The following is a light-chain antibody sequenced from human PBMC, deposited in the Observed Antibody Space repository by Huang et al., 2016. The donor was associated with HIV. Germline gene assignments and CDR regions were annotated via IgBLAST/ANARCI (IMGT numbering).Light chain of an antibody. CDR3: QQSYISPWT. CDR1: QSGGNS. CDR2: AS. V-gene: IGKV1-39*01. Sequence: DIQMTQSPSSLSASVGDIVTITCRTSQSGGNSLNWYQQKPGKAPELLIYASSLQAWVSSRFSGSGSGTDFTLIISSLQPEDFATYYCQQSYISPWTFGQGTKVDLK. J-gene: IGKJ1*01.